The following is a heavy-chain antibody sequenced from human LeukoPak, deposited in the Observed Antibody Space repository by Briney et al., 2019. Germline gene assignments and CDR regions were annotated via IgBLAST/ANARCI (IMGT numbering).Heavy chain of an antibody. J-gene: IGHJ4*02. CDR2: INPNSGGT. D-gene: IGHD3-10*01. V-gene: IGHV1-2*02. Sequence: GASVKVSCKASGYTFTGYYMHWVRQAPGQGLEWMGWINPNSGGTNYAQKFQGRVTMTRDTSISTAYMELSRLRSDDTAVYYCARAIYMVRGVIITNANGWSADYWGQGTLVTVSS. CDR3: ARAIYMVRGVIITNANGWSADY. CDR1: GYTFTGYY.